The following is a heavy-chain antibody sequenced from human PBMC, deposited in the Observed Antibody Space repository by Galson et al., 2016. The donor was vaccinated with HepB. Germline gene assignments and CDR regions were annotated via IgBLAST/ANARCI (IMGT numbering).Heavy chain of an antibody. V-gene: IGHV6-1*01. CDR2: TFYRSDWHY. CDR3: ARGGYDSIPV. D-gene: IGHD3-9*01. J-gene: IGHJ4*02. Sequence: CAISGDSVSSNTATWNWIRQSPSRGLEWLGGTFYRSDWHYDYAVSVKGRITINPDTSKNQFSLQLNSVTPEDTALYYCARGGYDSIPVWGLGTLVTVSS. CDR1: GDSVSSNTAT.